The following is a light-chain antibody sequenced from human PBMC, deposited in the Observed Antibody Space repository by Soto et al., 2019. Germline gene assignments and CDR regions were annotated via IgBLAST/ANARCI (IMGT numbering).Light chain of an antibody. CDR3: SSYTARGTRV. CDR2: EVG. V-gene: IGLV2-14*01. J-gene: IGLJ1*01. CDR1: SIDVGAYNY. Sequence: QSVLTQFASVSGSPGQSITISCTGTSIDVGAYNYVSWYQQHPDKAPKLLIYEVGNRPSGVSFRFPGSKSGNTASLTISGLQAEDEADYYCSSYTARGTRVFGTGTKVTVL.